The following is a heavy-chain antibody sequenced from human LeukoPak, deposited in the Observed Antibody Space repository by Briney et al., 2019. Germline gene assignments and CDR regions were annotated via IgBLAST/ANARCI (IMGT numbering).Heavy chain of an antibody. V-gene: IGHV3-7*01. CDR3: ARAPGYSYGSNEIYYYYYGMDV. CDR2: IKQDGSEK. J-gene: IGHJ6*02. Sequence: GGSLRLSCAASGFTFSSYWMSWVRQAPGKGLEWVANIKQDGSEKYYVDSVKGRFTISRDNAKNSLYLQMNSLRAEDTAVYYCARAPGYSYGSNEIYYYYYGMDVWGQGTTVTVSS. D-gene: IGHD5-18*01. CDR1: GFTFSSYW.